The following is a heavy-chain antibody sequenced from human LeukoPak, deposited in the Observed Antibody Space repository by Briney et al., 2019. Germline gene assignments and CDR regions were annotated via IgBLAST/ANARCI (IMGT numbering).Heavy chain of an antibody. Sequence: PSETLSLTCTVSGYSISSGYYWGWIRQPPGKGLDWIGSIYHSGSTYYNPSLKSRVTISVDTSKNQFSLKLSSVTAADTAVYYCARDRSVYGGDPDYWGQGTLVTVSS. V-gene: IGHV4-38-2*02. CDR2: IYHSGST. CDR1: GYSISSGYY. CDR3: ARDRSVYGGDPDY. D-gene: IGHD4-23*01. J-gene: IGHJ4*02.